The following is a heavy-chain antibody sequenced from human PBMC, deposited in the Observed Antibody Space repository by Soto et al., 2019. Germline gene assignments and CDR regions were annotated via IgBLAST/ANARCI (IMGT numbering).Heavy chain of an antibody. CDR1: GFTFSSYG. CDR3: AKDARDWGSEEWYYYYGMDV. J-gene: IGHJ6*02. CDR2: ISYDGSNK. D-gene: IGHD7-27*01. Sequence: QVQLVESGGGVVQPGRSLRLSCAASGFTFSSYGMHWVRQAPGKGLEWVAVISYDGSNKYYADSVKGRFTISRDNSKNTLYLQMNSLRAEDTAVYYCAKDARDWGSEEWYYYYGMDVWGQGTTVTVSS. V-gene: IGHV3-30*18.